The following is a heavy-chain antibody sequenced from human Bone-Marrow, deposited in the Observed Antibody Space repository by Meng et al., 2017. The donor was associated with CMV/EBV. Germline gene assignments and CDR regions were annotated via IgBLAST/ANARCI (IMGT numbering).Heavy chain of an antibody. V-gene: IGHV3-11*04. J-gene: IGHJ6*02. D-gene: IGHD4-11*01. Sequence: GESLKIPCAASGFTFSDYYMSWIRQAPGKGLEWVSYISSSGSTIYYADSVKGRFTISRDNAKNSLYLQMNSLRAEDTAVYYCARDATVTTYGMDVWGQGTTVTVSS. CDR2: ISSSGSTI. CDR1: GFTFSDYY. CDR3: ARDATVTTYGMDV.